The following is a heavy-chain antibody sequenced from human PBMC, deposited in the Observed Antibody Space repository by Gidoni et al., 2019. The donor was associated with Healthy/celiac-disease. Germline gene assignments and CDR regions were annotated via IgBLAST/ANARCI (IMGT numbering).Heavy chain of an antibody. J-gene: IGHJ4*02. CDR1: GYTFTSYA. CDR3: ARDVVDDGAFDY. V-gene: IGHV1-3*01. CDR2: INAGNGNT. Sequence: QVQLVQSGAEVKKPGASVKVSCKASGYTFTSYAMHWVRQAPGQRLEWMGWINAGNGNTKYSQKFQGRVTITRDTSASTAYMELSSLRSEDTAVYYCARDVVDDGAFDYWGQGTLVTVSS. D-gene: IGHD1-1*01.